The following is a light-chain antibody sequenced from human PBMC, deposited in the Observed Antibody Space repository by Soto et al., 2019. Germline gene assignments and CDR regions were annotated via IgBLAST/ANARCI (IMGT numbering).Light chain of an antibody. CDR2: STS. J-gene: IGLJ2*01. V-gene: IGLV7-43*01. Sequence: QTVVTQEPSLTVSPGGTVTLTCASSAGAVTSAYYTNWLQQKPGQAPRALIYSTSEKHSWTPARFSGSLLGGKAALTLSAAKTEDEADYYCLLYYGGAQVLFGGGTKLTVL. CDR3: LLYYGGAQVL. CDR1: AGAVTSAYY.